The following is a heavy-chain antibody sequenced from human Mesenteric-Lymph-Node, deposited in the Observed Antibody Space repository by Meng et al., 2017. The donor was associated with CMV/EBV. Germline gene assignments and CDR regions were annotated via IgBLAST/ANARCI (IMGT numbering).Heavy chain of an antibody. D-gene: IGHD2-8*02. Sequence: GGSLRPSCAASGFTFRSYGMNWVRQAPGQGLGWVVVLRYDGDKGYYGESVKGRFTISRDNSKNTLYLQMNSLRPEDTAIYYCAKDLVAYNYSPRGGFHAWGQGTQVTVSS. CDR1: GFTFRSYG. CDR3: AKDLVAYNYSPRGGFHA. V-gene: IGHV3-30*02. CDR2: LRYDGDKG. J-gene: IGHJ5*02.